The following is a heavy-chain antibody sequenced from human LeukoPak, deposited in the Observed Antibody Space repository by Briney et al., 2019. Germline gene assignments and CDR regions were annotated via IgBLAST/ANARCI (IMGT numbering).Heavy chain of an antibody. CDR1: GHSVTGYY. V-gene: IGHV1-2*06. CDR2: SNPDSGGT. J-gene: IGHJ4*02. D-gene: IGHD3-22*01. Sequence: ASVMVSCKAAGHSVTGYYMNRVRQAPGQWLEWMGRSNPDSGGTNYAQKFQGRVTMTRDTSISTAYMELSRLRSDDTAVYYCARLYYDSSGYYSDYWGQGTLVTVSS. CDR3: ARLYYDSSGYYSDY.